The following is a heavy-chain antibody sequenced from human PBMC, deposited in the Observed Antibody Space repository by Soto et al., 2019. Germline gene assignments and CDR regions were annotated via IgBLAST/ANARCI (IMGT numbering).Heavy chain of an antibody. Sequence: EVQLVESGGGLVKPGGSLKLSCAASGFIFSTHGMNWVRQAPGKGLEWVSSISSMSSYIYYADSVKGRFTISRDNAKNSLYLQMNSLRAEDTAVYYCARDPWPSHYYESGVDKDYWGQGTLVTVSS. CDR2: ISSMSSYI. V-gene: IGHV3-21*01. CDR3: ARDPWPSHYYESGVDKDY. D-gene: IGHD3-22*01. J-gene: IGHJ4*02. CDR1: GFIFSTHG.